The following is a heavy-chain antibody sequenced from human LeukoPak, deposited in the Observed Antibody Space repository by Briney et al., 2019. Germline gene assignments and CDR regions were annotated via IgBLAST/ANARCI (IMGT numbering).Heavy chain of an antibody. CDR2: IRYDGSNK. CDR3: AKGYYGSGSYYRSDYFDY. CDR1: GFTFSSYG. D-gene: IGHD3-10*01. V-gene: IGHV3-30*02. J-gene: IGHJ4*02. Sequence: GGSLRLSCAASGFTFSSYGMHCVREAPGKGLEWVAFIRYDGSNKYYADSVKGRFTISRDNSKNTLCLQMNSLRAEDTAVYYCAKGYYGSGSYYRSDYFDYWGQGTLVTVSS.